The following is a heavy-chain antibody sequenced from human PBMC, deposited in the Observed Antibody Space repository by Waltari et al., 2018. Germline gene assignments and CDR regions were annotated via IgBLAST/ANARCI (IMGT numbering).Heavy chain of an antibody. D-gene: IGHD3-22*01. J-gene: IGHJ2*01. CDR3: ARAEDSSGYYRSYWYFDL. V-gene: IGHV4-34*01. CDR1: GGSFSGYY. Sequence: QVQLQQWGAGLLKPSETLSLTCAVYGGSFSGYYWSWIRQPPGKGLEWIGEINHSGSTNYNPSLKSRVTISVDTSKNQFSLKLSSVTAADTAVYYCARAEDSSGYYRSYWYFDLWGRGTLVTVSS. CDR2: INHSGST.